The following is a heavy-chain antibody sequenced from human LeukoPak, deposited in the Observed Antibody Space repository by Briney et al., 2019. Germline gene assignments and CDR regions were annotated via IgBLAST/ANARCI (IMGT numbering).Heavy chain of an antibody. CDR2: IYTSGST. Sequence: SETLSLTCTVSGGSISSGSYYWSWIRQPAGKGLEWIGRIYTSGSTNYNPSLKSRVTISVDTSKNQFSLKLNSVTAADTAVYYCARTTETDTSSYYYWGQGTLVTVSS. D-gene: IGHD2-2*01. J-gene: IGHJ4*02. V-gene: IGHV4-61*02. CDR3: ARTTETDTSSYYY. CDR1: GGSISSGSYY.